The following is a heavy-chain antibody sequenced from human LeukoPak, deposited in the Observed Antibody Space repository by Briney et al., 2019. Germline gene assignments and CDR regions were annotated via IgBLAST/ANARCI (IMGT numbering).Heavy chain of an antibody. CDR1: GFTFSSYE. Sequence: GGSLRLSCAASGFTFSSYEMNWVRQAPGKGLEWVSYISSSGNTIYYADSVKGRFTISRDNAKNSLYLQMNSLRAEDTAMYYCARGAGAARPGWFDPWGQGTLVTVSS. CDR3: ARGAGAARPGWFDP. CDR2: ISSSGNTI. D-gene: IGHD6-6*01. V-gene: IGHV3-48*03. J-gene: IGHJ5*02.